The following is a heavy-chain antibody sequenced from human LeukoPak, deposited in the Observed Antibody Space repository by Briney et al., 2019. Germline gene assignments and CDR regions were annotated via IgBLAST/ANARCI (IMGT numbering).Heavy chain of an antibody. CDR1: GGSISSSSYY. J-gene: IGHJ6*02. CDR3: ARHPDFDTAMVYYYYYGMDV. CDR2: IYYSGST. Sequence: PSETLSLTCTVSGGSISSSSYYWGXIRXXXGKXLEWIGSIYYSGSTYYNPSLKSRDTISVDTSKNQFSLKLSSVTAADTAVYYCARHPDFDTAMVYYYYYGMDVWGQGTTVTVSS. D-gene: IGHD5-18*01. V-gene: IGHV4-39*01.